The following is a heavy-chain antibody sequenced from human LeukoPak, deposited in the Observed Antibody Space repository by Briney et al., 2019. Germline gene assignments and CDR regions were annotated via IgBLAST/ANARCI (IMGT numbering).Heavy chain of an antibody. Sequence: GGSLRLSCAASGSAFSNSAMSWVRQAPGKGLEWVSTLSGSGITTYYADSVKGRFTISRDNSKNTLYLQMNSLRAEDTAVYYCAKGIYSSGWSYFDYWGHRTLVTVSS. CDR2: LSGSGITT. CDR1: GSAFSNSA. J-gene: IGHJ4*01. V-gene: IGHV3-23*01. CDR3: AKGIYSSGWSYFDY. D-gene: IGHD6-19*01.